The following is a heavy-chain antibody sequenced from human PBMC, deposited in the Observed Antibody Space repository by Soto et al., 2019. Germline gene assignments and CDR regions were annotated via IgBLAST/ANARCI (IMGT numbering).Heavy chain of an antibody. D-gene: IGHD1-7*01. CDR2: ISGSDGHT. CDR1: GFTFSSYA. V-gene: IGHV3-23*01. Sequence: QPGGSLRLSCAASGFTFSSYAMTWVRQAPGKGLEWVSAISGSDGHTYYADSVKGRFTISRDNSKNTLYLQMNSLRAEDTAVYFCAKKLSGTTDDCGQGPLVTVYS. CDR3: AKKLSGTTDD. J-gene: IGHJ4*02.